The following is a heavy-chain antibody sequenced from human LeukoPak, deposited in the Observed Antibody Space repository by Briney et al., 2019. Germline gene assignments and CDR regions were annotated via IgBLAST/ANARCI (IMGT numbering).Heavy chain of an antibody. CDR3: ARGEVDSSSWYGDYYYGMDV. V-gene: IGHV3-21*01. J-gene: IGHJ6*02. Sequence: GGSLRLSCAASGFTFSSYSMNWVRQAPGKGLEWVSSISSSSGYIYYADSVKGRFTISRDNAKNSLYLQMNSLRAEDTAVYYCARGEVDSSSWYGDYYYGMDVWGQGTTVTVSS. CDR1: GFTFSSYS. CDR2: ISSSSGYI. D-gene: IGHD6-13*01.